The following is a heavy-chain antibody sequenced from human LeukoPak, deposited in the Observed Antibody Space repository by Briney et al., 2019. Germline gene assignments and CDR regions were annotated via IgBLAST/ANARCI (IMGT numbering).Heavy chain of an antibody. V-gene: IGHV1-69*04. CDR1: GGTFSSYA. CDR3: ARDRLDTMIVVVDDWFDP. Sequence: ASVKVSCKASGGTFSSYAISWVRQAPGQGLEWMGRIIPILGIANCAQKFQGRVTITADKSTSTAYMELSSLRSEDTAVYYCARDRLDTMIVVVDDWFDPWGQGTLVTVSS. CDR2: IIPILGIA. D-gene: IGHD3-22*01. J-gene: IGHJ5*02.